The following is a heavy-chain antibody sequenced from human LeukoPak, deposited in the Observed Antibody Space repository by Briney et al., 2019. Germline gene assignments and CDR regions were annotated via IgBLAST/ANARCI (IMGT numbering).Heavy chain of an antibody. CDR2: ISSSGSTI. J-gene: IGHJ4*02. CDR3: ARGPTIDYDILTGYYYFDY. Sequence: PGGSLRLSCAASGFTFSDYYMSWIRQAPGKGLEWVSYISSSGSTIYYADSVKGRFTISRDNAKNSLYLQMNSLRAEDTAVYYCARGPTIDYDILTGYYYFDYWGQGTQVTVSS. CDR1: GFTFSDYY. V-gene: IGHV3-11*01. D-gene: IGHD3-9*01.